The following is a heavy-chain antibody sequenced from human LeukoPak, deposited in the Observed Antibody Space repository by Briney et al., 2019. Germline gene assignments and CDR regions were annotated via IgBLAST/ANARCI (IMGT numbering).Heavy chain of an antibody. D-gene: IGHD1-7*01. CDR1: GGSISSGPYY. Sequence: PSETLSLTCTVSGGSISSGPYYWGWIRQPPGKGLEWIGSIHYSGSTYYNPSLKSRVTISVDTSKNQFSLKLNSVTAADTAMYYCARVGWNYYFDLWGRGTLVTVSS. CDR3: ARVGWNYYFDL. J-gene: IGHJ2*01. V-gene: IGHV4-39*07. CDR2: IHYSGST.